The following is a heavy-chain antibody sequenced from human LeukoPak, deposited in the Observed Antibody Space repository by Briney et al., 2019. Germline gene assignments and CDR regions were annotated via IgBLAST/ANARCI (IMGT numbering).Heavy chain of an antibody. D-gene: IGHD6-13*01. V-gene: IGHV3-23*01. Sequence: GGSLRLSCAASGFTFSNYAMSWVRQTPGKGLEWVSALSGSGGSTYYADSVKGRFTISRDNAKNSLYLQMNSLRAEDTAVYYCARALAAAGGFDPWGQGTLVSVSS. CDR2: LSGSGGST. CDR3: ARALAAAGGFDP. J-gene: IGHJ5*02. CDR1: GFTFSNYA.